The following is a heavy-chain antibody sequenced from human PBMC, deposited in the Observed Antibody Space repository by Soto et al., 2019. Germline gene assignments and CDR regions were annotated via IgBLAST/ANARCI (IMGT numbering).Heavy chain of an antibody. V-gene: IGHV1-3*01. J-gene: IGHJ6*04. Sequence: VASVKVSCKASGYTFTSYAMHWVRQAPGQRLEWMGWINAGNGNTKYSQKFQGRVTITRDTSASTAYMELSSLRSEDTAVYYCARDQVGTMVRGVIKGMDVWGKGTTVTVSS. D-gene: IGHD3-10*01. CDR3: ARDQVGTMVRGVIKGMDV. CDR1: GYTFTSYA. CDR2: INAGNGNT.